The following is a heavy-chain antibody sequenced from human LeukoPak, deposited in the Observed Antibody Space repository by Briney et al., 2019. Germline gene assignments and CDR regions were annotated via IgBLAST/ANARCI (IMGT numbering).Heavy chain of an antibody. CDR3: ARARDGYCSSTSCQHSIYYYYMDV. J-gene: IGHJ6*03. CDR2: ISYDGSNK. D-gene: IGHD2-2*01. CDR1: GFTFSSYA. Sequence: PGGSLRLSCAASGFTFSSYAMHWVRQAPGKGLEWVAVISYDGSNKYYADSVKGRFTISRDNSKNTLYLQMNSLRAEDTAVYYCARARDGYCSSTSCQHSIYYYYMDVWGKGTTVTISS. V-gene: IGHV3-30*04.